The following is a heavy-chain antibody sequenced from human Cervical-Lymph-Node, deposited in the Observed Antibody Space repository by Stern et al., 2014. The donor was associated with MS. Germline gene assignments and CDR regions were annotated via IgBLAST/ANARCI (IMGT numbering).Heavy chain of an antibody. V-gene: IGHV3-48*02. CDR1: GFVFRRYS. Sequence: EVQLVESGGGLVEPGGSLRLTCVGSGFVFRRYSMDWVRQAPGKGLEWLAFINSEDATKNYSDSVRGGFTISRDDDKNSIFLQMTNLRDEDGAVYYCARGYLDNSFDLWGLGTVVTVSS. CDR2: INSEDATK. D-gene: IGHD5-24*01. J-gene: IGHJ3*01. CDR3: ARGYLDNSFDL.